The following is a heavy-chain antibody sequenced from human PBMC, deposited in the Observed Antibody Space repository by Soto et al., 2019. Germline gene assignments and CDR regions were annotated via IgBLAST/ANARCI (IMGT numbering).Heavy chain of an antibody. V-gene: IGHV4-61*01. CDR1: DGSVNSGNYY. Sequence: QVQLQESGPGLVKPSETLSLTCTVSDGSVNSGNYYWSWIRQPPGKGLEWIGHIYYIGTTNYNPSLKSRGTISIDTSKNQFSLKVTSVTAADTAMYFCAREEKQLSRYGGDFDYWGQGILVTVSS. J-gene: IGHJ4*02. CDR3: AREEKQLSRYGGDFDY. CDR2: IYYIGTT. D-gene: IGHD3-16*01.